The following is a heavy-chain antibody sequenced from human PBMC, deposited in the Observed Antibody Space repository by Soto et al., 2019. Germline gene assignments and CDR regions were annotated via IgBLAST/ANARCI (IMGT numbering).Heavy chain of an antibody. CDR2: FDPEDGET. Sequence: ASVKVSCKVSGYTLTELSMHWVRQAPGKGLEWMGGFDPEDGETIYAQKFQGRVTMTEDTSTDTAYMELSSLRSEDTAVYYCATDPSRLFYRGWFDPWGQGTLVPVAS. J-gene: IGHJ5*02. V-gene: IGHV1-24*01. CDR3: ATDPSRLFYRGWFDP. CDR1: GYTLTELS. D-gene: IGHD3-3*01.